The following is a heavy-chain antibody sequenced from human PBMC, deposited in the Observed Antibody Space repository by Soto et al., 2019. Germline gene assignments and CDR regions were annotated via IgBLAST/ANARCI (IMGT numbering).Heavy chain of an antibody. J-gene: IGHJ4*02. V-gene: IGHV5-51*01. CDR1: GYNFTTYW. CDR3: ATSTVSYVDIVSSTTRGYFDH. Sequence: GESLKISCEGSGYNFTTYWIGWVRQMPGKGLEWMALIYPGDSDTRYSPSFEGQVTLSVDRSISTAYLQWSSLKASDTAIYYCATSTVSYVDIVSSTTRGYFDHWGQGTLVTSPQ. CDR2: IYPGDSDT. D-gene: IGHD5-12*01.